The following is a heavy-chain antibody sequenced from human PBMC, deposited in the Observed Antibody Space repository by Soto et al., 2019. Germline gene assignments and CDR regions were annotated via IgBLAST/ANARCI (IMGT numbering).Heavy chain of an antibody. CDR3: AKTTDGWFSAFEI. Sequence: PWGALRLPGGGSGFTVSSNYMSWGRPAPGKGLEWVSVIYSGASTYYADSVKGRFTISRDNSQTTLYLHMNSLRAEDTAVYFCAKTTDGWFSAFEIWGQGTVVTVSS. CDR2: IYSGAST. V-gene: IGHV3-66*01. D-gene: IGHD6-19*01. CDR1: GFTVSSNY. J-gene: IGHJ3*02.